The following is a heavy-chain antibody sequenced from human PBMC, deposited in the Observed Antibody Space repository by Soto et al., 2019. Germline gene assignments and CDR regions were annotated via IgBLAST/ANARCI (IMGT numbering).Heavy chain of an antibody. CDR2: IYYSGST. CDR1: GGSISSSSYY. D-gene: IGHD6-19*01. Sequence: SETLSLTCTVSGGSISSSSYYWGWIRQPPGKGLEWIGSIYYSGSTYYNPSLKSRVTISVDTSKNQFSLKLSSVTAADTAVYYCARRMAIAVAAPDAFDIWGQGTMVTVSS. V-gene: IGHV4-39*01. CDR3: ARRMAIAVAAPDAFDI. J-gene: IGHJ3*02.